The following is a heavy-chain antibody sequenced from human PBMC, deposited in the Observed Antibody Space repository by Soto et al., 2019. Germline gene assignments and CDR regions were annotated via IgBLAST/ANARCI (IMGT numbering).Heavy chain of an antibody. V-gene: IGHV1-18*01. CDR1: GYTFTSYS. Sequence: ASVKVSCKASGYTFTSYSISWVRQAPGQGLEWMGWISAYNGNTDYAQKFQGRVTMTTDTSTSTAYMELRSLRSDDTAVYYCARVGAYCSGASCFDYWGQGTLVTVSS. D-gene: IGHD2-15*01. CDR2: ISAYNGNT. J-gene: IGHJ4*02. CDR3: ARVGAYCSGASCFDY.